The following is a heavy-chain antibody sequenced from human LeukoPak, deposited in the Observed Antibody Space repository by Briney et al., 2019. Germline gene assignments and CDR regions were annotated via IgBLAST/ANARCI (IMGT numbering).Heavy chain of an antibody. J-gene: IGHJ4*02. D-gene: IGHD2-2*01. CDR1: GGSISSSSDY. CDR2: IYYSGST. CDR3: ANKLYCSSTSCYPAGY. Sequence: PSETLSLTCTVSGGSISSSSDYWGWIRQPPGKGLEWIGSIYYSGSTYYNPSLRSRVTISVDTSKNQFSLKLSSVTAADTAVYYCANKLYCSSTSCYPAGYWGQGILVTVSS. V-gene: IGHV4-39*01.